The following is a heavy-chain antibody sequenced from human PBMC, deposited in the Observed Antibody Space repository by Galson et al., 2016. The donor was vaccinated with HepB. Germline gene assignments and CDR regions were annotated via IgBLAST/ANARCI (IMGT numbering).Heavy chain of an antibody. J-gene: IGHJ4*02. Sequence: SLRLSCAASGFSFSLNTVHWVRQLPGKGLEWVAVISFDGGNNFYADSVKGRFTISRDNSKNTLYLQMNSLRAEDTAVYYCARDDDYVWGTYRYTRTVPQYYFDYWGQGTLVTVSS. CDR2: ISFDGGNN. CDR1: GFSFSLNT. CDR3: ARDDDYVWGTYRYTRTVPQYYFDY. D-gene: IGHD3-16*02. V-gene: IGHV3-30-3*01.